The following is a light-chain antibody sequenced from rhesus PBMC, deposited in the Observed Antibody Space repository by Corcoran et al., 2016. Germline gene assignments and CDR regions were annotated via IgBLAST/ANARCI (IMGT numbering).Light chain of an antibody. J-gene: IGKJ4*01. CDR3: QQYSNGPLT. Sequence: EIVMTQSPATLSLSPGERATLSCRASQSVSSYVAWSQQQPEQAPRLLIYGPSRRATGIPDRFSGSGYGTDLTLTISSLEPEDCAVYYCQQYSNGPLTFGGGTKVEIK. CDR2: GPS. V-gene: IGKV3S9*01. CDR1: QSVSSY.